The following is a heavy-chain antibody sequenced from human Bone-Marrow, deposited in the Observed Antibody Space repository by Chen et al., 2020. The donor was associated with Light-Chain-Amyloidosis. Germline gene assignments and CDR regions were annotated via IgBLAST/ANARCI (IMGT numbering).Heavy chain of an antibody. CDR1: GFTVSSNY. CDR2: SDSGGST. CDR3: AKDISYDDILPGYPADAFDI. D-gene: IGHD3-9*01. V-gene: IGHV3-53*02. Sequence: EVQLVETGGGLIQPGGSLRLSCAASGFTVSSNYMSWVRRAPGKGLEWVSVSDSGGSTYYADSVKGRFTISRDNSKNTLYLQMNSLRAEDTAVYYCAKDISYDDILPGYPADAFDIWGQGTMVTVSS. J-gene: IGHJ3*02.